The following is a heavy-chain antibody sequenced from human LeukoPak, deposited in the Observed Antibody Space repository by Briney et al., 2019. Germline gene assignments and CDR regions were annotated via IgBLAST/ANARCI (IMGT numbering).Heavy chain of an antibody. CDR2: IIPTSSVP. V-gene: IGHV1-69*01. CDR3: AREPRVGESTSNF. D-gene: IGHD3-16*01. Sequence: ASVKVSCKASGGTFSSFAIGWVRQAPGQGLEWMGGIIPTSSVPNYAQKFRDRLTISADESARTAYLELSSLTSDDTAVYYCAREPRVGESTSNFWGQGTLVTVSS. J-gene: IGHJ4*02. CDR1: GGTFSSFA.